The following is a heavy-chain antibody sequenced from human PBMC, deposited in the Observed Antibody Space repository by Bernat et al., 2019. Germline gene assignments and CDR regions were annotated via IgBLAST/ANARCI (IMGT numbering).Heavy chain of an antibody. CDR2: ISSSSSKI. CDR1: GFTFSIYT. D-gene: IGHD5-12*01. CDR3: ARERYRSREDGFEI. V-gene: IGHV3-21*01. Sequence: ELQLVESGGGLVKLGGSLRLSCAASGFTFSIYTMHWVRQTPGKGLEWVSSISSSSSKINFADSVKGRFSISRDNGKNSLYLRMNSLRAEDTSVYYWARERYRSREDGFEIWGQGTKVTVSS. J-gene: IGHJ3*02.